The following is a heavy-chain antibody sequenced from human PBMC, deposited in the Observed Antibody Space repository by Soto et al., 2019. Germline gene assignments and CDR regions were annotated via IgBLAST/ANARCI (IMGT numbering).Heavy chain of an antibody. Sequence: PSETLSLTCTVSGGSISSYYCTWIRQPAGKGLEWIGRIYTSGTTNYNPSLKSRVTMSVDTPKSQFSLKLSSVTAADTALHYCARERANFGDLEYWGQGALVTVSS. V-gene: IGHV4-4*07. D-gene: IGHD4-17*01. CDR2: IYTSGTT. CDR1: GGSISSYY. CDR3: ARERANFGDLEY. J-gene: IGHJ4*02.